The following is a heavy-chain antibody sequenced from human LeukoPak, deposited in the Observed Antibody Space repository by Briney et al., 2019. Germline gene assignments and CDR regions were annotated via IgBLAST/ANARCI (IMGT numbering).Heavy chain of an antibody. Sequence: PGGSLRLSCAASGFTLSSYSMNWVRQAPGKGLEWVSYISSTSNTKHYADSVKGRFTISRDNAKNSLYLQMNSLRDEDTAVYYCARDGRVTSTWDNFDFWGQGTLVTVSS. CDR3: ARDGRVTSTWDNFDF. J-gene: IGHJ4*02. CDR2: ISSTSNTK. CDR1: GFTLSSYS. D-gene: IGHD6-13*01. V-gene: IGHV3-48*02.